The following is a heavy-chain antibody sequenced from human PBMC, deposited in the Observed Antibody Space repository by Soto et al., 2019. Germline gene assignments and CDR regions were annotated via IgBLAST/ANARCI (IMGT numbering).Heavy chain of an antibody. V-gene: IGHV1-69*01. J-gene: IGHJ5*02. D-gene: IGHD3-22*01. CDR3: ARVSLYYCDSCGSMRAWFDP. CDR1: GGTFSSYA. CDR2: IIPIFGTS. Sequence: QVQRVQSGAEVKKPGSSVKVSCKASGGTFSSYAISWVRQAPGQGLEWMGGIIPIFGTSNYAQKVQGRVTITAGEAMSRACMELSSLRSEDTAVYYCARVSLYYCDSCGSMRAWFDPWGQGTLVTVCS.